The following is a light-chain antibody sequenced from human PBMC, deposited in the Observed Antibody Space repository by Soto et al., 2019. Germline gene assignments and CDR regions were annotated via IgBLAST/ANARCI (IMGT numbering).Light chain of an antibody. Sequence: EIVMTHSPATLSVSPCERATLSFRASQSISSTLAWYQQKPGQAPRLLISGASTRATGIPARFSGSGSGTEFTLTISSLQSEDFAVYYCQQYNSWPLTFGGGTKVDIK. J-gene: IGKJ4*01. V-gene: IGKV3-15*01. CDR3: QQYNSWPLT. CDR1: QSISST. CDR2: GAS.